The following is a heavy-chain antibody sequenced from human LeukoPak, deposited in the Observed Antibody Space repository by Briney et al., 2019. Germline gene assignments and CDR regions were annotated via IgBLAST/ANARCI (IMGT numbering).Heavy chain of an antibody. CDR2: IYSGGST. CDR3: VRGLGDN. V-gene: IGHV3-53*01. Sequence: GGSLRLSCAASGFTVSSNYMSWVRQAPGKGLEWVSVIYSGGSTYYADSVKGRFTISRDNAKSTVYLQMNSLRADDTAVYFCVRGLGDNWGQGTLVTVSS. J-gene: IGHJ4*02. CDR1: GFTVSSNY. D-gene: IGHD7-27*01.